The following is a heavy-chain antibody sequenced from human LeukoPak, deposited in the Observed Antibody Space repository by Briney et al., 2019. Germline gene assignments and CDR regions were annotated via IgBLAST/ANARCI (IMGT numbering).Heavy chain of an antibody. V-gene: IGHV1-2*02. CDR1: GETFSGNY. Sequence: ASVRVSCKASGETFSGNYIHWVPLGPGQGLGWRGSNNPNNEGPIFAPNFQGKVTMNTHTYISTAYKEPSRLRSDDTAVYYCARVPDSLTGHDTALDYWGQGTLVTVSS. J-gene: IGHJ4*02. D-gene: IGHD3-9*01. CDR3: ARVPDSLTGHDTALDY. CDR2: NNPNNEGP.